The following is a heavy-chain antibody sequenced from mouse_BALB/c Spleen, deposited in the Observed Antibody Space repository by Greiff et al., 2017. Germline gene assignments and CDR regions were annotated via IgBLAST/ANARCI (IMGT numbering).Heavy chain of an antibody. Sequence: VQLKESGPDLVKPSQSLSLTCTVTGYSITSDYSWHWIRQFPGNQLEWMGFIHYSGSTNYNPSLKSRISITRYKSKNQFCLQLNSVTTEDTATYYCARSYYYGSSYFDYWGQGTTLTVSS. J-gene: IGHJ2*01. CDR3: ARSYYYGSSYFDY. V-gene: IGHV3-1*02. CDR1: GYSITSDYS. D-gene: IGHD1-1*01. CDR2: IHYSGST.